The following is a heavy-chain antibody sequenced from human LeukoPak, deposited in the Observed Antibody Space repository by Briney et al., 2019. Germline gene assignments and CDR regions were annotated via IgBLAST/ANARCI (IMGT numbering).Heavy chain of an antibody. CDR2: IYYSGST. CDR3: LALDYDFWSGCPDY. CDR1: GGSISSSSYY. J-gene: IGHJ4*02. Sequence: SETLSLTCTVSGGSISSSSYYWGWIRQPPGKGLEWIGIIYYSGSTYYNPSLKSRVTISVDTSKNQFTLKLSPVTAADTAVYYCLALDYDFWSGCPDYWGQGTLVTVSS. D-gene: IGHD3-3*01. V-gene: IGHV4-39*06.